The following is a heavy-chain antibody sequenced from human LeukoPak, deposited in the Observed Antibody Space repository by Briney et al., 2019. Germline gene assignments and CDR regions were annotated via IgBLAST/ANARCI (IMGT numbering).Heavy chain of an antibody. D-gene: IGHD5-18*01. J-gene: IGHJ4*02. CDR3: ARGYSYGYFAY. Sequence: ASVKVSCKASGGTFSSYAISWVRQAPGQGLKWMGGIIPIFGTANYAQKFPGRVTITADESTSTAYMELSSLRSEDTAVYYCARGYSYGYFAYWGQGTLVTVSS. V-gene: IGHV1-69*13. CDR2: IIPIFGTA. CDR1: GGTFSSYA.